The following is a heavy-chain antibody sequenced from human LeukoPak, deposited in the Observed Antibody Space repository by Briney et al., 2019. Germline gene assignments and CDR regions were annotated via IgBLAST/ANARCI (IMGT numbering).Heavy chain of an antibody. CDR3: ACPNYYGSGSYYDY. V-gene: IGHV4-34*01. D-gene: IGHD3-10*01. J-gene: IGHJ4*02. CDR1: GGSFSGCY. CDR2: INHSGST. Sequence: PSETLSLTCAVYGGSFSGCYWSWIRQPPGKGLEWIGEINHSGSTNYNPSLKSRVTISVDTSKNQFSLKLSSVTAADTAVYYCACPNYYGSGSYYDYWGQGTLVTVSS.